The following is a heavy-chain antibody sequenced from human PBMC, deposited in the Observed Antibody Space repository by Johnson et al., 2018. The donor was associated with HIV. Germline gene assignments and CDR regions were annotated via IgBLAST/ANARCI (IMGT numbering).Heavy chain of an antibody. J-gene: IGHJ3*02. CDR2: LTGSGGNT. CDR1: GFAFSNYA. CDR3: TRTDDTYNYESGGFLDAFDI. D-gene: IGHD3-22*01. Sequence: VQLVESGGGLVQPGGSLRLSCAASGFAFSNYALTWVRQAPGKGLEWVSSLTGSGGNTYDAGSVKGRFTISRDNSKNTLYLQMNSLKVEDTAVYYCTRTDDTYNYESGGFLDAFDIWGQGTMVTVSS. V-gene: IGHV3-23*04.